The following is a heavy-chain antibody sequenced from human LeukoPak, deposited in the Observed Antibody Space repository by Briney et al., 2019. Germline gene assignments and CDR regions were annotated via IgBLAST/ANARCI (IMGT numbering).Heavy chain of an antibody. CDR2: IYHSGST. CDR3: AREQGRSFEY. CDR1: GGSTSTYY. V-gene: IGHV4-59*08. Sequence: SETLSLTCTVSGGSTSTYYWSWIRQPPGKGLEWIGCIYHSGSTDYNPSLKSRVTISVDTSKNQFSLNLNSVAAADTAVYYCAREQGRSFEYWGQGTLVTVSS. J-gene: IGHJ4*02. D-gene: IGHD7-27*01.